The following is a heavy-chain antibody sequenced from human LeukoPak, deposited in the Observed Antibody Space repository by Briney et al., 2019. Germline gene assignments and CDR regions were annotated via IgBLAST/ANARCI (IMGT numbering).Heavy chain of an antibody. CDR2: ISSSSSTI. Sequence: PGGSLRLSCAASGFTFSIYSMNWVRQAPGKGLELVSYISSSSSTIYYADSVKGRFTISRDNAKNSLYLQMNSLRAEDTAVYYCAREGYDFWSGYYTGMSHYYGMDVWGQGTTVTVSS. V-gene: IGHV3-48*01. D-gene: IGHD3-3*01. CDR3: AREGYDFWSGYYTGMSHYYGMDV. J-gene: IGHJ6*02. CDR1: GFTFSIYS.